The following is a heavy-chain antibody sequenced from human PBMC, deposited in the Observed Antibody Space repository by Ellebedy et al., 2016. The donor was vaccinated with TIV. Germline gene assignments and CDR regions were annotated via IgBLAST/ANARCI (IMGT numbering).Heavy chain of an antibody. CDR1: GGSIGSSNW. V-gene: IGHV4-4*02. D-gene: IGHD6-19*01. J-gene: IGHJ4*02. CDR3: ARREQWLGHLDY. Sequence: SETLSLTCAVSGGSIGSSNWWSWVRQPPGKGLEWIGEIYHSGSTNYNPSLKSRVTISVDKSKNQFSLKLSSVTAADTAVYYCARREQWLGHLDYWGQGTLVTVSS. CDR2: IYHSGST.